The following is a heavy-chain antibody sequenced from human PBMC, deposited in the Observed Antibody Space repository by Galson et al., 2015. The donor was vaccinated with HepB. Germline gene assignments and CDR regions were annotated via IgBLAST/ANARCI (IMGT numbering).Heavy chain of an antibody. D-gene: IGHD6-19*01. J-gene: IGHJ4*02. V-gene: IGHV3-7*01. CDR1: GFTFSSYW. CDR3: ARDWGDSSGWPSLDY. Sequence: LRLSCAASGFTFSSYWMSWVRQAPGKGLEWVANIKQDGSEKYYVDSVKGRFTISRDNAKNSLYLQMNSLRAEDTAVYYCARDWGDSSGWPSLDYWGQGTLVTVSS. CDR2: IKQDGSEK.